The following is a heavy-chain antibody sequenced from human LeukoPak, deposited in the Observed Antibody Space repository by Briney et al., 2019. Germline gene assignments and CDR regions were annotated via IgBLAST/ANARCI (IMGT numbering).Heavy chain of an antibody. Sequence: LRLSCAASGFTLSSYAMSWVRQAPGKGLEWIGYIYHSGSTYYNPSLKSRVTISVDRSKNQFSLKLSSVTAADTAVYYCAREVMGYGDNWYFDLWGRGTLVTVSS. D-gene: IGHD4-17*01. V-gene: IGHV4-30-2*01. CDR2: IYHSGST. CDR3: AREVMGYGDNWYFDL. J-gene: IGHJ2*01. CDR1: GFTLSSYA.